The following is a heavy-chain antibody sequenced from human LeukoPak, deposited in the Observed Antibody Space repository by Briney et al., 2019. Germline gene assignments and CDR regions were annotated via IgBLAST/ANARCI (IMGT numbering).Heavy chain of an antibody. CDR2: IGTAGDT. J-gene: IGHJ4*02. Sequence: GGSLGLSCAASGFTFSSYDMHWVRQATGKGLEWVSAIGTAGDTYYPGSVKGRFTISRENAKNSLYLQMNSLRAGDTAVYYCARSIAVAGSAELDYWGQGTLVTVSS. V-gene: IGHV3-13*01. CDR3: ARSIAVAGSAELDY. CDR1: GFTFSSYD. D-gene: IGHD6-19*01.